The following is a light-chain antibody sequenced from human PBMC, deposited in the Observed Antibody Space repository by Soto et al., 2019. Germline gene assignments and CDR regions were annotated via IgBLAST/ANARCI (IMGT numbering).Light chain of an antibody. J-gene: IGLJ3*02. V-gene: IGLV8-61*01. CDR1: SGSVSTSYY. CDR2: STN. Sequence: QTVVTQEPSFSVSPGRTVTLTGGLSSGSVSTSYYPSWYQQTPGQAPRTLIYSTNTRSSGVPDRFSGSILGNKAALTITGAQADDESDYYCVLYMGSGAWVFGGGTMLTVL. CDR3: VLYMGSGAWV.